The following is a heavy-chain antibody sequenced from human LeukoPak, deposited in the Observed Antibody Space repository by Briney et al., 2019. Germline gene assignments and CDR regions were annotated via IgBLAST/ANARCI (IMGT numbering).Heavy chain of an antibody. Sequence: ASVKVSCKASGYTFTNYGINWVRQAPGQGLEWMGWISGYKGNTKYAQKLQGRVTMTTDTSTSTAYMELRSLRSDDTAVYYCAREIQFSSSWFWGSYYFDYWGQGTLVTVSS. CDR1: GYTFTNYG. D-gene: IGHD6-13*01. CDR3: AREIQFSSSWFWGSYYFDY. V-gene: IGHV1-18*01. CDR2: ISGYKGNT. J-gene: IGHJ4*02.